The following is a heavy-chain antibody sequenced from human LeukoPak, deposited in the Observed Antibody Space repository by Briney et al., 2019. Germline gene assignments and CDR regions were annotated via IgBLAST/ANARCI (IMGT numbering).Heavy chain of an antibody. Sequence: GGSLRLSCAVSGFTFSSYGMHWVRQAPGKGLEWVAVISYDGSNKYYADSVKGRFTISRDNSKNTLYLQMNSLRAEDTAVYYCVYSSGWYSWGQGTLVTVSS. CDR2: ISYDGSNK. CDR1: GFTFSSYG. V-gene: IGHV3-30*03. J-gene: IGHJ4*02. D-gene: IGHD6-19*01. CDR3: VYSSGWYS.